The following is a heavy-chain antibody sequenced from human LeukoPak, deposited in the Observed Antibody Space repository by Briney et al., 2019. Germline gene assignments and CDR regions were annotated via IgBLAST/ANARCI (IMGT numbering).Heavy chain of an antibody. J-gene: IGHJ6*03. Sequence: SETLSLTCTVSGGSISSSSYYWGWIRQPPGKGLEWIGSIYYSGSTYYNPSLKSRVTISVDTSKNQFSLKLSSVTAADTALFYCARVGSSWCVNKCDYYYMDVWGKGTTVTVSS. CDR1: GGSISSSSYY. CDR2: IYYSGST. V-gene: IGHV4-39*07. D-gene: IGHD6-13*01. CDR3: ARVGSSWCVNKCDYYYMDV.